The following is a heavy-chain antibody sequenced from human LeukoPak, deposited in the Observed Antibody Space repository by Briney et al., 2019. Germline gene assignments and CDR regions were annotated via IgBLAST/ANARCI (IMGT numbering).Heavy chain of an antibody. CDR3: ARSSIAAPDFDY. V-gene: IGHV1-69*13. J-gene: IGHJ4*02. CDR2: IIPIFGTA. Sequence: SVKVSCKASGGTFSSYAISWVRQAPGQGLEWMGGIIPIFGTANYAQKFQGRVTITADESTSTAYMELSSLRSEGTAVYYCARSSIAAPDFDYWGQGTLVTVSS. CDR1: GGTFSSYA. D-gene: IGHD6-13*01.